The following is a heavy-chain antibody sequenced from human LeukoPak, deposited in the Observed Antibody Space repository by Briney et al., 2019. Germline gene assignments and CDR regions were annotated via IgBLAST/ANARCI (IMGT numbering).Heavy chain of an antibody. Sequence: ASVNVSFTASGYTFTIYGISWVRQAPGQGLEWMGWISAYNGNTNYAQKLQGRVTMTTDTSTSTAYMELRSLRSDDTAVYYCARDLLIRFFRYYYYGMDVWGQGTTVTVSS. CDR3: ARDLLIRFFRYYYYGMDV. J-gene: IGHJ6*02. V-gene: IGHV1-18*01. CDR2: ISAYNGNT. D-gene: IGHD3-3*01. CDR1: GYTFTIYG.